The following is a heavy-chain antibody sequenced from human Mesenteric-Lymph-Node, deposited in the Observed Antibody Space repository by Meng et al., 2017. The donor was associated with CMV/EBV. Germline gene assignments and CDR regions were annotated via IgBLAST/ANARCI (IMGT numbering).Heavy chain of an antibody. D-gene: IGHD2-2*01. CDR2: IIPILGIA. CDR3: ARVRYCSSTSCYGYNWFDP. V-gene: IGHV1-69*02. CDR1: FSSYT. Sequence: FSSYTVSWVGQHPGQRLEWMGRIIPILGIANYAQKFQGRITITADKSTSTAYMELSSLRSEDTAVYYCARVRYCSSTSCYGYNWFDPWGQGTLVTVSS. J-gene: IGHJ5*02.